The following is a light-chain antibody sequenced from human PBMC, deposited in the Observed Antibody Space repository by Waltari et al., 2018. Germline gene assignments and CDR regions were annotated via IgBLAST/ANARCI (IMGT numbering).Light chain of an antibody. CDR3: QQYGSSPWT. CDR1: QSVSSSY. V-gene: IGKV3-20*01. CDR2: GAA. Sequence: EIVLTQSPGTLSLSPGERATLSCRASQSVSSSYLAWYQQKPGQAPRVLIHGAANRATGIPDRFSGSGSRTDFTLTISRLGPEDFAVYYCQQYGSSPWTFGQGTKVEIK. J-gene: IGKJ1*01.